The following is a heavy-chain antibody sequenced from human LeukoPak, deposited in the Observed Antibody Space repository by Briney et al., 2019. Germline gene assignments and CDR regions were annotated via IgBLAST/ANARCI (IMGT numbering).Heavy chain of an antibody. CDR3: ARDYSESSGWFDY. J-gene: IGHJ4*02. Sequence: SVKVSCKASGGTFSSYAISWVRQAPGQGLEWMGRIIPILGIANYAQKFQGRVTITADKSTSTAYMELSSLRSEDTAVYYCARDYSESSGWFDYWGQGTLVTVSS. CDR1: GGTFSSYA. D-gene: IGHD6-19*01. V-gene: IGHV1-69*04. CDR2: IIPILGIA.